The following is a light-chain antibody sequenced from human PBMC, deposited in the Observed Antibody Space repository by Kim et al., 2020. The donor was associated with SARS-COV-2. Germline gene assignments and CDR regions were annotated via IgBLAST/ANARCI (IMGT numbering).Light chain of an antibody. Sequence: VSPGQTASIPCSGNTLGNKYTSWYQQKPGQSPVLVMYQDSKRPSGIPERFSGSSSGNTATLTISGTQAMDEADYYCQAWDSSTAVVFGGGTQLTVL. V-gene: IGLV3-1*01. CDR2: QDS. J-gene: IGLJ2*01. CDR1: TLGNKY. CDR3: QAWDSSTAVV.